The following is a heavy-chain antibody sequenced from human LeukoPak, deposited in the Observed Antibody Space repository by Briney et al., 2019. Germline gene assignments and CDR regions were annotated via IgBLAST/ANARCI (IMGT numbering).Heavy chain of an antibody. V-gene: IGHV4-59*01. D-gene: IGHD2-15*01. CDR3: AQKAHYSPGYSQD. Sequence: KPSETLSLTCTVSGGSITSYYWTWIRQPPGKGLEWIGYIYHSGTTNYNPSLKSRVTISVDTSKNQFSLKLSSVTAADTAVYYCAQKAHYSPGYSQDWGQGTLVTVSS. CDR1: GGSITSYY. CDR2: IYHSGTT. J-gene: IGHJ1*01.